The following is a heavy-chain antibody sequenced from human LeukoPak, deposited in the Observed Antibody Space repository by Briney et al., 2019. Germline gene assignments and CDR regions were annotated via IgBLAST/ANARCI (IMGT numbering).Heavy chain of an antibody. V-gene: IGHV3-23*01. Sequence: GGSLRLSCAASGSTFSSYAMSWVRQAPGKGLEWVSAISGSGGSTNYADSVKGRFTISRDNSKNTLYLQMNSLRAEDTAVYYCAKDSPRGYSYGLNWGQGTLVTVSS. CDR1: GSTFSSYA. J-gene: IGHJ4*02. CDR3: AKDSPRGYSYGLN. D-gene: IGHD5-18*01. CDR2: ISGSGGST.